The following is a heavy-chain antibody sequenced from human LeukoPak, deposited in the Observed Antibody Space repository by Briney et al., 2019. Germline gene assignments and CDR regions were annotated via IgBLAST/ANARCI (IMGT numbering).Heavy chain of an antibody. D-gene: IGHD4-23*01. CDR3: AREYGGNVRHFDY. Sequence: APVKVSCKASGYTFTGYYMHWVRQAPGQGLEWMGWINPNSGGTNYAQKFQGWVTMTRDTSISTAYMELSRLRSDDTAVYYCAREYGGNVRHFDYWGQGTLVTVSS. V-gene: IGHV1-2*04. J-gene: IGHJ4*02. CDR1: GYTFTGYY. CDR2: INPNSGGT.